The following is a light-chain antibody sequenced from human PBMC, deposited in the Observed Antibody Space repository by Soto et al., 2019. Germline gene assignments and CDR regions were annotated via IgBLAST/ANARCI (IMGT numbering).Light chain of an antibody. Sequence: LTQPASVSGSPGQSITISCTGSSSDIGDYDYVSWYQQHPGKAPKVLISEVSNRPSGVSNRFSGSKSGNTASLTISGLQAGDEADYYCNSYATGNTRVFGTGTKV. V-gene: IGLV2-14*01. J-gene: IGLJ1*01. CDR2: EVS. CDR3: NSYATGNTRV. CDR1: SSDIGDYDY.